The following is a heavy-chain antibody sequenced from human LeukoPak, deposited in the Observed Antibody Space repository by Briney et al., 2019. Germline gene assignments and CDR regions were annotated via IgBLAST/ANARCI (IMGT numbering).Heavy chain of an antibody. Sequence: PGGSLRLSCAASGFTFSSYEMNWVRQAPGKGLEWVSYISSSGSTIYYADSVKGRFTISRDNAKNSLYLQMNSLRAEDTAVYYCARVDYGDNYGVDVWGKGTTVTVSS. CDR2: ISSSGSTI. J-gene: IGHJ6*04. D-gene: IGHD4-17*01. V-gene: IGHV3-48*03. CDR1: GFTFSSYE. CDR3: ARVDYGDNYGVDV.